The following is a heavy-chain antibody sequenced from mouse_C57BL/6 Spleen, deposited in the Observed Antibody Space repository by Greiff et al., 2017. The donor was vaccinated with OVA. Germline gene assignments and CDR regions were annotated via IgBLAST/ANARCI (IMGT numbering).Heavy chain of an antibody. CDR3: ARSALQLFFAY. CDR2: INPNNGGT. Sequence: EVQLQQSGPELVKPGASVKISCKASGYTFTDYYMNWVKQSHGKSLEWIGDINPNNGGTSYNQKFKGKATLTVDKSSSTAYMELRSLTSEDSAVYYCARSALQLFFAYWGQGTLVTVSA. CDR1: GYTFTDYY. V-gene: IGHV1-26*01. D-gene: IGHD1-1*02. J-gene: IGHJ3*01.